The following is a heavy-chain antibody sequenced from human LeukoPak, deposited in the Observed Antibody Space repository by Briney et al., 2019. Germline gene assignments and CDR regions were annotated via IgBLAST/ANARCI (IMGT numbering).Heavy chain of an antibody. D-gene: IGHD1-26*01. CDR1: GFTFSSYG. Sequence: GGSLRLSCAASGFTFSSYGMNWVRQAPGKGLEWASYISDSAGIKTYADSVKGRFTISRDNDKNTLSLQINSLRAEDTAVYYCARGRYSRDLWYWGQGALVTVSS. V-gene: IGHV3-48*03. CDR3: ARGRYSRDLWY. CDR2: ISDSAGIK. J-gene: IGHJ4*02.